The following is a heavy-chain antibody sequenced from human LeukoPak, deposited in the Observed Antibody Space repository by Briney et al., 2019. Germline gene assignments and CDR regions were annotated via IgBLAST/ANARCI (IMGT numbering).Heavy chain of an antibody. CDR1: GFTFSDYY. V-gene: IGHV3-11*01. CDR2: ISSSGSTI. Sequence: GGSLRLSCAASGFTFSDYYMSWIRQAPGKGLEWVSYISSSGSTIYYADSVKGRFTISRDNAKNSLYLQMNSLRAEDTAVYYCARVSQAGGYYYMDVWGKGTTVTVSS. D-gene: IGHD3-16*01. CDR3: ARVSQAGGYYYMDV. J-gene: IGHJ6*03.